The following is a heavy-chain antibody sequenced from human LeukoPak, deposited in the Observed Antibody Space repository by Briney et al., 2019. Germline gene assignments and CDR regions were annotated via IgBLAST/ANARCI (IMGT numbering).Heavy chain of an antibody. V-gene: IGHV4-59*12. J-gene: IGHJ3*02. CDR1: GDSISTYY. Sequence: SETLSLTCTVSGDSISTYYWSWIRQPPGKGLEWIGYIYYRVTSDYNPSLKSRVTISVDTSKNQFSLKVISMTAADTAVYYCTKSDGYGLIRICGRGTMVTVSS. D-gene: IGHD3-10*01. CDR2: IYYRVTS. CDR3: TKSDGYGLIRI.